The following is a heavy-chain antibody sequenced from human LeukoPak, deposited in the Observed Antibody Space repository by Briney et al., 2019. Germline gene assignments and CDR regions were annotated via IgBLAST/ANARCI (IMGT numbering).Heavy chain of an antibody. V-gene: IGHV3-23*01. CDR2: ISDRGSST. D-gene: IGHD5-18*01. J-gene: IGHJ4*02. CDR1: GFTFSTYA. CDR3: AKIRGYSSGYGDY. Sequence: GGSLRLSCVASGFTFSTYAMSWVRQAPGKGLEWVSDISDRGSSTYYADSVKGRFTISRDNSNKTLYRQMSSLRAEDTAVYFCAKIRGYSSGYGDYWGQGTLVTVSS.